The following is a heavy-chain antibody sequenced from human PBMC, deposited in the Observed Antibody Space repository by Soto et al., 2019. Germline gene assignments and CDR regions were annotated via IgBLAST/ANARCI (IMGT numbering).Heavy chain of an antibody. CDR2: ISSSSSTI. J-gene: IGHJ5*02. CDR1: GFTLSSYS. V-gene: IGHV3-48*01. CDR3: ARDLYDSSGYYPDWFDP. D-gene: IGHD3-22*01. Sequence: VGSLRLSCAASGFTLSSYSMNCVRQAPGKGLEWVSYISSSSSTIYYADSVKGRFTISRDNAKNSLYLQMNSLRAEDTAVYYCARDLYDSSGYYPDWFDPWGQGTLVTVSS.